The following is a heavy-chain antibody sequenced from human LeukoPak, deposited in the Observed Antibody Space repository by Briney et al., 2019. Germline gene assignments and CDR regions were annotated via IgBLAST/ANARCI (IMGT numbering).Heavy chain of an antibody. CDR3: VSGTTVTNFAY. CDR1: GGSISSYY. V-gene: IGHV4-59*12. CDR2: IYYSGST. J-gene: IGHJ4*02. D-gene: IGHD4-17*01. Sequence: SETLSLTCTVSGGSISSYYWSWIRQPPGKGLEWIGYIYYSGSTNYNPSLKSRVTITVDTSKNQFSLKLTSVTAADTAVYYCVSGTTVTNFAYWGQGTLVTVSS.